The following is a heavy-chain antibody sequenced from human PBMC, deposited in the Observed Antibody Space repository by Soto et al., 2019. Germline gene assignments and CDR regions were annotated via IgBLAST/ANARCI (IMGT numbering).Heavy chain of an antibody. D-gene: IGHD2-15*01. V-gene: IGHV3-7*03. Sequence: SLRLSCAASGFSSSDYWMSWVRQAPGRGLEWVAHIIQDGRAIYYVDSVRGRFTIPRDSAGNSVFLEMHRLRVEDTAVYYCARGGDLSLLPIDYWGLGTLVTVSS. CDR2: IIQDGRAI. CDR3: ARGGDLSLLPIDY. CDR1: GFSSSDYW. J-gene: IGHJ4*02.